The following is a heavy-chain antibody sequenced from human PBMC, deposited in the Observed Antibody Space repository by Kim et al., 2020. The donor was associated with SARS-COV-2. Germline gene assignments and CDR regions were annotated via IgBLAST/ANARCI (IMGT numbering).Heavy chain of an antibody. J-gene: IGHJ2*01. CDR3: AREFAFTEWYFDL. V-gene: IGHV3-30*04. D-gene: IGHD3-3*02. Sequence: GGSLRLSCAASGFTFSSYAMHWVRQAPGKGLEWVAVISYDGSNKYYADSVKGRFTISRDNSKNTLYLQMNSLRAEDTAVYYCAREFAFTEWYFDLWGRGT. CDR1: GFTFSSYA. CDR2: ISYDGSNK.